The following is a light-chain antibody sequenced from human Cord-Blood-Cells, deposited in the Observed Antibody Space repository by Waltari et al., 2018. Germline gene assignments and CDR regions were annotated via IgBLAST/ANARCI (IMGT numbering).Light chain of an antibody. J-gene: IGKJ1*01. CDR3: QQSYRTPRT. CDR1: PSISSY. CDR2: AAS. V-gene: IGKV1-39*01. Sequence: DIQMTQSPSSLSASVGDRVTITCRARPSISSYLNWYQQKPGKAPKLLIYAASSLQSGVPSRFSGSGSGTDCARTISSLQPEDFATYYCQQSYRTPRTFGQGTKVEIK.